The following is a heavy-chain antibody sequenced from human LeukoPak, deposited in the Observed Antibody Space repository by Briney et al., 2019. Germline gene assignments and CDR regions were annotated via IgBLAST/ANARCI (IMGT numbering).Heavy chain of an antibody. CDR1: GGSISSGSYY. Sequence: KPSETLSLTCTVSGGSISSGSYYWSWIRQPAGKGLEWIGRIYTSGSTNYNPSLKSRVTISVDTSKNQFSLKLSSVTAADTAVYYCVRDSSGTLAFDVWGQGTMLTVSS. D-gene: IGHD6-25*01. J-gene: IGHJ3*01. V-gene: IGHV4-61*02. CDR2: IYTSGST. CDR3: VRDSSGTLAFDV.